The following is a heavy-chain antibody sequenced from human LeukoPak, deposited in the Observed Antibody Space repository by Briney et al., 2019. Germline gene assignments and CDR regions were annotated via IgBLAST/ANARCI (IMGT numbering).Heavy chain of an antibody. J-gene: IGHJ4*02. CDR2: ISVSGKT. CDR3: AKAPVTTCSGAYCYPFDY. D-gene: IGHD2-15*01. CDR1: GFTFSSYA. V-gene: IGHV3-23*01. Sequence: PGGSLRLSCAASGFTFSSYAMSWGRQGPGKGLEWVSAISVSGKTYHSDSVTGRVTISRDSSKNTLYLQMTSLRAGDAAVYYCAKAPVTTCSGAYCYPFDYWSQGTLVTVSS.